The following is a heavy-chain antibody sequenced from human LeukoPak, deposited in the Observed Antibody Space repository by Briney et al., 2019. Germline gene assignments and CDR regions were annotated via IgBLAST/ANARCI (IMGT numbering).Heavy chain of an antibody. J-gene: IGHJ4*02. CDR1: GYTFSGYG. CDR3: ARAYGSSWSDY. D-gene: IGHD6-13*01. V-gene: IGHV1-18*01. Sequence: GASVTVSCKASGYTFSGYGITWVRQAPGQGLEWMGWINAYNGDTNYAQKLQGRVTMTTDTSTTTAYMELRSLRSDDTALYYCARAYGSSWSDYWGQGTLVTVSS. CDR2: INAYNGDT.